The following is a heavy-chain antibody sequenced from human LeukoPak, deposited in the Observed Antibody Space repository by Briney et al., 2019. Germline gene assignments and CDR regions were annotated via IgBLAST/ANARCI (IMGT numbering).Heavy chain of an antibody. V-gene: IGHV3-30-3*01. Sequence: GRSLRLSCAASGFTFSSYAMHWVRQAPGKGLEWVAVISYDGSNKYYADSVKGRFTISRDNSKNTLYLQMHSLRAEDTAVYYCARDPDSSGYYAYYFDYWGKGNLVTVSS. CDR3: ARDPDSSGYYAYYFDY. J-gene: IGHJ4*02. CDR1: GFTFSSYA. D-gene: IGHD3-22*01. CDR2: ISYDGSNK.